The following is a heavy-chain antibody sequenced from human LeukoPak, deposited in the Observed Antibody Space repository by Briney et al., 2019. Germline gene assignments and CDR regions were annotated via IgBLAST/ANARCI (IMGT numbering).Heavy chain of an antibody. CDR3: ARVLYDSSGYSWDYYYYGMDV. Sequence: GGSLRLSCAASGFTFSSYAMHWVRQAPGKGLEWVAVISYDGSNKYYADSVKGRFTISRDNSKNTLYLQMNSLRAEDTAVYYCARVLYDSSGYSWDYYYYGMDVWGQGTTVTVSS. D-gene: IGHD3-22*01. J-gene: IGHJ6*02. CDR2: ISYDGSNK. V-gene: IGHV3-30-3*01. CDR1: GFTFSSYA.